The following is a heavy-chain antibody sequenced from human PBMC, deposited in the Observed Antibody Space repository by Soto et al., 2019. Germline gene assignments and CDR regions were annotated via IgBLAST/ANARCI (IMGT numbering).Heavy chain of an antibody. J-gene: IGHJ5*02. D-gene: IGHD3-10*01. CDR1: GYSFTRYW. CDR3: ARMDGLVRGITKNWFDP. CDR2: IDPSDSYT. Sequence: GESLQISCKGSGYSFTRYWISWVRQMPGKGLEWMGRIDPSDSYTNYGPSFQGHVTMSVDKSTSTAYLQWSSLKASDTAMYYCARMDGLVRGITKNWFDPWGQGTLVTVSS. V-gene: IGHV5-10-1*01.